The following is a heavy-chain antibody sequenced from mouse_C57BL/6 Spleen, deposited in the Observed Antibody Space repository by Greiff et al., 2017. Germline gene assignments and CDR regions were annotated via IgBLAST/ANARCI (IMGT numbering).Heavy chain of an antibody. CDR2: IHPNSGST. V-gene: IGHV1-64*01. D-gene: IGHD1-1*01. J-gene: IGHJ4*01. CDR1: GYTFTSYW. Sequence: QVQLQQPGAELVQPGASVKLSCKASGYTFTSYWMHWVKQRPGQGLEWIGLIHPNSGSTNYNEKFKSKATLTVDKSSSTAYMQLSSLTSADSAVYYCALYYGSSYVGAMDYWGQGPSVTVSS. CDR3: ALYYGSSYVGAMDY.